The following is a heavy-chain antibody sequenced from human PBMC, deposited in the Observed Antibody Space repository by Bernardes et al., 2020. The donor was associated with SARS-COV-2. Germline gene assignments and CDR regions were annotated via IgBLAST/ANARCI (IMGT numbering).Heavy chain of an antibody. CDR1: GYSFTAYY. V-gene: IGHV1-2*02. D-gene: IGHD6-6*01. CDR2: INPNSGGT. CDR3: ARDPSSSRSYIDY. J-gene: IGHJ4*02. Sequence: ASVKVSCKASGYSFTAYYIHWVRQAPGQGLEWMGWINPNSGGTNYAQKFQGRVTVTRDTSISTAYMELSRLRSDDTAVYYCARDPSSSRSYIDYWGQGTLVTVSA.